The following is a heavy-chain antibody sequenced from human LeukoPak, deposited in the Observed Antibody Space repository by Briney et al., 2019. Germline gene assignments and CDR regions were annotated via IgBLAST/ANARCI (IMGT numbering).Heavy chain of an antibody. D-gene: IGHD5-18*01. J-gene: IGHJ4*02. CDR1: GFSFSSYE. CDR2: ISRGGDEI. Sequence: PGGPLRLSCAASGFSFSSYEMNWVRKAPGKRLQWISYISRGGDEIYYADSVKGRFTVSRDNAKNSLYLQMNSLRAEDTAVYYCARDRPDRGYSYGRDFDYWGQGTLVTVSS. V-gene: IGHV3-48*03. CDR3: ARDRPDRGYSYGRDFDY.